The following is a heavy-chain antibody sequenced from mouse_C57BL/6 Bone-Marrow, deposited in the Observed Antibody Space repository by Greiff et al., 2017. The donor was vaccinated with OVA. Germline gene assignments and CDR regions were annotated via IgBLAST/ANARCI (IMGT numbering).Heavy chain of an antibody. J-gene: IGHJ3*01. Sequence: QVQLQQSGAELARPGASVKLSCKASGYTFTSYGISWVKQRTGQGLAWIGEIYPRSGNNYYNEKFKGKATLTADKSSSTAYMELRSLTSEDSAVYFCARGGIYYGYDSAWFAYWGQGTLVTVSA. D-gene: IGHD2-2*01. CDR1: GYTFTSYG. V-gene: IGHV1-81*01. CDR2: IYPRSGNN. CDR3: ARGGIYYGYDSAWFAY.